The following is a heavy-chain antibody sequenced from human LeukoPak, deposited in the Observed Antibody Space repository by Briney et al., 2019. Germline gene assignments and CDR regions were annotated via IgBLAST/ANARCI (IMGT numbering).Heavy chain of an antibody. CDR2: IYYSGST. J-gene: IGHJ6*02. CDR1: GGSISSYY. CDR3: ARVMMVRGVTPNYYYYGIDV. V-gene: IGHV4-59*01. Sequence: SETLSLTCTVSGGSISSYYWSWVRQPPGKGLEWIGYIYYSGSTNYNPSLKSRVTISVGTSKNQFSLKLSSVTAADTAVYYCARVMMVRGVTPNYYYYGIDVWGQGTTVTVSS. D-gene: IGHD3-10*01.